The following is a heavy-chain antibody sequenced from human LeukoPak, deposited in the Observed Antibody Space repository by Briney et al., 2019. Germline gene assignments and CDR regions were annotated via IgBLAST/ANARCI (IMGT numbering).Heavy chain of an antibody. CDR3: TLDPGGYYDSSGPDY. D-gene: IGHD3-22*01. CDR1: GYTFASYG. V-gene: IGHV1-18*01. J-gene: IGHJ4*02. CDR2: ISAYNGNT. Sequence: GASVKVSCKASGYTFASYGINWVRQAPGQGLEWMGWISAYNGNTNYAQKLQGRVTMTTDTSTSTAYMELRSLRSDDTAVYYCTLDPGGYYDSSGPDYWGQGTLVTVSS.